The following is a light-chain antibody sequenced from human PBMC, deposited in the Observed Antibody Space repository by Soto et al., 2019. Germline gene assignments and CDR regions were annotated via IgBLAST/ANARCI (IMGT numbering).Light chain of an antibody. Sequence: QPVLTQPPSASGTPGQRVTISCSGNTSNIGSNAVNWYQQFPGTAPKLLIYGRNQRPSGVPDRFSGSKSGTSGSLTISGLQSEDEADYSCAAWDDSLNGYVFGTGTKVTVL. CDR2: GRN. V-gene: IGLV1-44*01. CDR1: TSNIGSNA. CDR3: AAWDDSLNGYV. J-gene: IGLJ1*01.